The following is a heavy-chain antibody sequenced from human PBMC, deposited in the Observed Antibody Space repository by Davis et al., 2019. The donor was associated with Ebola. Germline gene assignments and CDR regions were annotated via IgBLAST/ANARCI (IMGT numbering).Heavy chain of an antibody. CDR2: MNPNTEKT. CDR1: GYTLTELS. J-gene: IGHJ4*02. Sequence: ASVKVSCKVSGYTLTELSMHWVRLVPGQGLEWMGWMNPNTEKTGYAPKFQGRVTMTWDNSISTAFMEVRSLTSADTSVYYCARGGYSYGYGLDFWGQGSLVTVTS. D-gene: IGHD5-18*01. CDR3: ARGGYSYGYGLDF. V-gene: IGHV1-8*01.